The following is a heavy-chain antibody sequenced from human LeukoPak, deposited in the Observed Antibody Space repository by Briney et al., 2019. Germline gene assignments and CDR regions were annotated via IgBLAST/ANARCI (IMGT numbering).Heavy chain of an antibody. D-gene: IGHD2-2*01. CDR2: INPNDGDT. CDR3: ARANFLYCSSSTCLFDY. V-gene: IGHV1-2*02. CDR1: GYTFTDYY. J-gene: IGHJ4*02. Sequence: RGPVKVSCKASGYTFTDYYMHWVRQAPGQGFEWMGWINPNDGDTNYAQKFQGRVTMTRDTSISTAHMEVSRLRSDDRAVYYCARANFLYCSSSTCLFDYWGQGTLVTVSS.